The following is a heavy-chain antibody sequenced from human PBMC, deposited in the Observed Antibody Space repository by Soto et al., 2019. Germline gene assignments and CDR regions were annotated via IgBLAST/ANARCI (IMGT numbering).Heavy chain of an antibody. J-gene: IGHJ4*02. D-gene: IGHD7-27*01. V-gene: IGHV4-59*11. CDR3: ARSNWYSEY. Sequence: QVQLQESGPGLVKPSETLSLTCTVSGGSISNHYWSWIQQPPGKGLERIGYIYYNGNANYNPSLKSRVTMSVDTSKNQFSLKLSSVTAADTAVYYCARSNWYSEYWGQGTLVTVSS. CDR1: GGSISNHY. CDR2: IYYNGNA.